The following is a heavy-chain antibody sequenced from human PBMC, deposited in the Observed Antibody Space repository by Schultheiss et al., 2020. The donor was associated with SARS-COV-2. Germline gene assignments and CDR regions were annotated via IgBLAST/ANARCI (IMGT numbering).Heavy chain of an antibody. V-gene: IGHV3-30*04. D-gene: IGHD3-3*01. Sequence: GGSLRLSCAASGFTFSNYAVYWVRQAPGKGLEWVAVISYDGSNKYYADSVKGRFTISRDNSKNTLYLQMNSLRAEDTAVYYCAKAQLFGVVITTPFDFWGQGTLVTVSS. J-gene: IGHJ4*02. CDR3: AKAQLFGVVITTPFDF. CDR1: GFTFSNYA. CDR2: ISYDGSNK.